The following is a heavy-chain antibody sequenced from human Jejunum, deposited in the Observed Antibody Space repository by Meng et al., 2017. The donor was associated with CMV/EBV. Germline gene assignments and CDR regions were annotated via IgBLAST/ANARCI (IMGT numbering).Heavy chain of an antibody. CDR2: INHNNGVT. CDR1: TVTAYY. Sequence: TVTAYYIHWVRQAPGQGLEWMGRINHNNGVTDYAQNFQGRVTMTRDTSFSTAYMELSSLRSDDTAIYYCARAYDPTGFFNIWSFYFDYWGQGSLVTVSS. V-gene: IGHV1-2*06. CDR3: ARAYDPTGFFNIWSFYFDY. D-gene: IGHD3-22*01. J-gene: IGHJ4*02.